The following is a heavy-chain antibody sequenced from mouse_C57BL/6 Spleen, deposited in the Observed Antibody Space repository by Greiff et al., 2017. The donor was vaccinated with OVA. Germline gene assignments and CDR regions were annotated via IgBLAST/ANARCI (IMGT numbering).Heavy chain of an antibody. CDR2: IHPNSGST. Sequence: QVQLQQPGAELVKPGASVKLSCKASGYTFTSYWMRWVKQRPGQGLEWIGMIHPNSGSTNYNEKFKSKATLTVDKSSSTAYMQLSSLPSEDSAVYYCAVYYSDFFDYWGQGTTPTVSS. V-gene: IGHV1-64*01. J-gene: IGHJ2*01. CDR3: AVYYSDFFDY. D-gene: IGHD2-13*01. CDR1: GYTFTSYW.